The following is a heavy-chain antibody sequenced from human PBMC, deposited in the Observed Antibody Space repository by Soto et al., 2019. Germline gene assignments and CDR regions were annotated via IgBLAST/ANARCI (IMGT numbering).Heavy chain of an antibody. V-gene: IGHV3-7*01. CDR1: GFTFSSYW. Sequence: GGSLRLSCAASGFTFSSYWMSWVRQAPGKGLEWVANIKQDGSEKYYVDSVKGRFTISRDNAKNSLYLQMNSLRAEDTAVYYCARVDWEAVDAFDIWGQGTMVTVSS. D-gene: IGHD1-26*01. CDR3: ARVDWEAVDAFDI. J-gene: IGHJ3*02. CDR2: IKQDGSEK.